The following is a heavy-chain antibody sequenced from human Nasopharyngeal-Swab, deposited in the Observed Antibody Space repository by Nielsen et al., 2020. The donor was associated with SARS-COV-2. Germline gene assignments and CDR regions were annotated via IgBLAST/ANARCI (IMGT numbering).Heavy chain of an antibody. D-gene: IGHD2-15*01. CDR2: ISPSGDTT. J-gene: IGHJ5*02. CDR1: GFTFSDYS. CDR3: ARPKYCAGGTCRDNWFDP. Sequence: LSLTCAASGFTFSDYSMNWVRQAPGKGLEWVSAISPSGDTTYYADSVKGRFAISRDNSKNTVYLQMNSLRVEDTAMYYCARPKYCAGGTCRDNWFDPWGQGTLVIVSS. V-gene: IGHV3-23*01.